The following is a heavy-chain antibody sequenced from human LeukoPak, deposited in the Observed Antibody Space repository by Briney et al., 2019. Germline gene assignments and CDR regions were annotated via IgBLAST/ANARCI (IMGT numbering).Heavy chain of an antibody. V-gene: IGHV4-34*01. CDR3: ARASHYDFWSGSPPGWFDP. J-gene: IGHJ5*02. CDR2: INHSGST. D-gene: IGHD3-3*01. CDR1: GGSFSGYY. Sequence: PPETLSLTCAVYGGSFSGYYWSWIRQPPGKGLEWIGEINHSGSTNYNPSLKSRVTISVDTSKNQFSLKLSSVTAADTAVYYCARASHYDFWSGSPPGWFDPWGQGTLVTVSS.